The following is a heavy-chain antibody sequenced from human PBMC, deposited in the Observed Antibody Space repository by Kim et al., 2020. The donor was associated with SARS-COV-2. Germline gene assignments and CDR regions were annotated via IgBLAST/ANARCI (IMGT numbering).Heavy chain of an antibody. CDR3: ARGTYYYGSGSYYTRPFDY. CDR2: ISAYNGNT. CDR1: GYTFTSYG. V-gene: IGHV1-18*04. Sequence: ASVKVSCKASGYTFTSYGISWVRQAPGQGLEWMGWISAYNGNTNYAQKLQGRVTMTTDTSTSTAYMELRSLRSDDTAVYYCARGTYYYGSGSYYTRPFDYWGQGTLVTVSS. J-gene: IGHJ4*02. D-gene: IGHD3-10*01.